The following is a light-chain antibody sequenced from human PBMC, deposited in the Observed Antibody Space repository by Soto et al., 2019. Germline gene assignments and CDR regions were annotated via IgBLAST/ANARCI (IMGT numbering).Light chain of an antibody. J-gene: IGKJ1*01. V-gene: IGKV2-28*01. CDR2: LGS. Sequence: DSLFTQSPISLPVTPGEPASVSCRSSQSLLHSNGYNYLDWYLQKPGQSPQLLIYLGSNRASGVPDRFSGSGSGTDFTLKISRVEAEDVGVYYCMQPLQSWKFGQGTKGGYQ. CDR3: MQPLQSWK. CDR1: QSLLHSNGYNY.